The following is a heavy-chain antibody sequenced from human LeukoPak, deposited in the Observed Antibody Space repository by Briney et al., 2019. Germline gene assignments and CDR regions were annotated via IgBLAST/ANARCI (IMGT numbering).Heavy chain of an antibody. CDR2: IIYRGST. J-gene: IGHJ4*02. V-gene: IGHV4-39*01. Sequence: SETLSLTCTVSGGSISSSSYYWGWIRQPPGKGLEWIGSIIYRGSTYYNPSLKSRITISVDMSKNQFSLKLSSVTAADTAEYYCASTGVGASSSDFDYWGQGTLVTVFS. CDR1: GGSISSSSYY. D-gene: IGHD1-26*01. CDR3: ASTGVGASSSDFDY.